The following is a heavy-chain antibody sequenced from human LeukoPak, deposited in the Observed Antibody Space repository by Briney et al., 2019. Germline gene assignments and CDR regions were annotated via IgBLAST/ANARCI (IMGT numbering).Heavy chain of an antibody. D-gene: IGHD3-9*01. V-gene: IGHV1-8*01. CDR1: GYTFTSYD. Sequence: GASVKVSCKASGYTFTSYDINWVRQATGQGLEWMGWMNPNSGNTGYAQKFQGRVTMTRNTSISTAYMELSSLRSEDTAVYYCASWERRYDILTGFKYAFDVWGQGTMVTVSS. CDR3: ASWERRYDILTGFKYAFDV. J-gene: IGHJ3*01. CDR2: MNPNSGNT.